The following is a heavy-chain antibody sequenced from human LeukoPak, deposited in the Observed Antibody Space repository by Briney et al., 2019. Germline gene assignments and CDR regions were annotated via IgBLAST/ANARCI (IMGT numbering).Heavy chain of an antibody. Sequence: GGSLRLSCAVSGFTVINNYMNWVRQAPGKGLEWVSIIYSGGTTYYADSVKGRFTISRDNSKNTLYLQMNSLRAEDTAVYYCAKDGATHDAFDIWGQGTMVTVSS. CDR3: AKDGATHDAFDI. CDR2: IYSGGTT. D-gene: IGHD1-26*01. J-gene: IGHJ3*02. CDR1: GFTVINNY. V-gene: IGHV3-53*05.